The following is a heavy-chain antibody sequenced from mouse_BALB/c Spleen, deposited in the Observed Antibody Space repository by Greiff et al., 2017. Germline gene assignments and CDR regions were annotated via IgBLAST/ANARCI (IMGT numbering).Heavy chain of an antibody. CDR2: ISSGSSTI. V-gene: IGHV5-17*02. CDR1: GFTFSSFG. CDR3: AREGRRYYAMDY. J-gene: IGHJ4*01. D-gene: IGHD2-14*01. Sequence: EVKLMESGGGLVQPGGSRKLSCAASGFTFSSFGMHWVRQAPEKGLEWVAYISSGSSTIYYADTVKGRFTISRDNPKNTLFLQMTSLRSEDTAMYYCAREGRRYYAMDYWGQGTSVTVSS.